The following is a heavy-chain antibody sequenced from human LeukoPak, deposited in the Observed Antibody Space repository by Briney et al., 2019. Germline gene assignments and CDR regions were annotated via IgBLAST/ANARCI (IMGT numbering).Heavy chain of an antibody. CDR2: ISWNSGSI. J-gene: IGHJ4*02. CDR3: AKSPGGVPGEGFDY. D-gene: IGHD3-16*01. V-gene: IGHV3-9*03. Sequence: SGGSLRLSCAASGFTFDDYAMHWVRQAPGKGLEWVPGISWNSGSIGYADSVKGRFTISRDNSKNSLYLQMNSLRAEDMALYYCAKSPGGVPGEGFDYWGQGTLVTVSS. CDR1: GFTFDDYA.